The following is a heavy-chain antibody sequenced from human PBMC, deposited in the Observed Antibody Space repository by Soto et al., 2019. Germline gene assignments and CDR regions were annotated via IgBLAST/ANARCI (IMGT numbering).Heavy chain of an antibody. V-gene: IGHV3-13*01. Sequence: GGSLRLSCAASGFTFSSYDMHWVRQATGKGLEWVSAIGTAGDTYYPGSVKGRFTISRENAKNSLYLQMNSLRAEDTAVYYCARVPPYYDSSGWGYFDYWGQGTLVTVSS. CDR3: ARVPPYYDSSGWGYFDY. CDR1: GFTFSSYD. J-gene: IGHJ4*02. D-gene: IGHD3-22*01. CDR2: IGTAGDT.